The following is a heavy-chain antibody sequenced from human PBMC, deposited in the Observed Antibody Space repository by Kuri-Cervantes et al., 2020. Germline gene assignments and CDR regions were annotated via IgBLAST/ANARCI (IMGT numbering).Heavy chain of an antibody. J-gene: IGHJ4*02. D-gene: IGHD5-24*01. Sequence: GGSLRLSCAASGFTFSSYSMNWVRQAPGKGLEWVSSISRSSAYIYYADSVKGRFTISRDNAKNSLFLQMNSLRAEDTAVYYCARDHNALGDNDFDYWGQGTLVTVSS. CDR3: ARDHNALGDNDFDY. CDR1: GFTFSSYS. CDR2: ISRSSAYI. V-gene: IGHV3-21*01.